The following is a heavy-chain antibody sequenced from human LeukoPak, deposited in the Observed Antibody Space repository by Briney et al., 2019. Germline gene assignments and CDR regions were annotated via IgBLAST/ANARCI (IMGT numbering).Heavy chain of an antibody. CDR1: GYTLTELS. D-gene: IGHD1-26*01. CDR2: IIPIFGTA. J-gene: IGHJ4*02. CDR3: ARDLVGATRDGDY. Sequence: SVKVSCKVSGYTLTELSMHWVRQAPGKGLEWMGGIIPIFGTANYAQKFQGRVTITADESTSTAYMELSSLRSEDTAVYYCARDLVGATRDGDYWGQGTLVTVSS. V-gene: IGHV1-69*13.